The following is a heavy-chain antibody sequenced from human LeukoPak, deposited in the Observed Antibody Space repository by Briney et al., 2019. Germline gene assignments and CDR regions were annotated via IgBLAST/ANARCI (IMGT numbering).Heavy chain of an antibody. Sequence: GASVKVSCKASGYTFTSYDINWVRQATGQGLEWMGWMNPNSGNTGYAQKFQGRVTMTRNTSISTAYMELSSLRSEDTAVYYCARGRKQAVAGTRGGVNYYYYTDVWGKGTTVTVSS. CDR1: GYTFTSYD. J-gene: IGHJ6*03. V-gene: IGHV1-8*01. D-gene: IGHD6-19*01. CDR2: MNPNSGNT. CDR3: ARGRKQAVAGTRGGVNYYYYTDV.